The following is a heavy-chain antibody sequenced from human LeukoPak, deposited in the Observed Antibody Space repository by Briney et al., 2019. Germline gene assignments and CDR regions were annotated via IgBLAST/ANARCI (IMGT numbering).Heavy chain of an antibody. CDR1: GGSINNYY. CDR3: ARHVPFSGPYDASDI. V-gene: IGHV4-59*08. Sequence: SETLSLTCTVSGGSINNYYWSWIRQPPGKELEWVGYIYYSGSTNYNPSLKSRLTISVDTSKNQFSLKLRSVTAADTAVYYCARHVPFSGPYDASDIWGQGTMVTVSP. J-gene: IGHJ3*02. CDR2: IYYSGST. D-gene: IGHD3-3*02.